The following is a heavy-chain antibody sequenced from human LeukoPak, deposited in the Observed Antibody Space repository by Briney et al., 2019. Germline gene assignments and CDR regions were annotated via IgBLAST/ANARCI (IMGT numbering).Heavy chain of an antibody. CDR1: GYSFTSYW. D-gene: IGHD6-13*01. Sequence: GESLKISCKGSGYSFTSYWIGWVRQMPGKRLEWMGIIYPGDSDTRYSPSFQGQVTISADKSISTAYLQWSRLKASDTAMYYCARIIAAAGHDAFDIWGQGTMVTVSS. CDR2: IYPGDSDT. V-gene: IGHV5-51*01. J-gene: IGHJ3*02. CDR3: ARIIAAAGHDAFDI.